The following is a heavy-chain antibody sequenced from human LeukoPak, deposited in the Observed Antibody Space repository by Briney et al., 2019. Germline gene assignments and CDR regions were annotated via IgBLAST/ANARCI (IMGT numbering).Heavy chain of an antibody. V-gene: IGHV3-30*02. D-gene: IGHD3-10*01. Sequence: GGSLRLSCAASGFTFSSYGMHWVRQAPGKGLEWVAFIRYDGSNKYYVDSVKGRFTLSRDNSKNTLYLQMNSLRAEDTAVYYCAKASPRVWFGELSNFDYWGQGTLVTVSS. CDR1: GFTFSSYG. J-gene: IGHJ4*02. CDR3: AKASPRVWFGELSNFDY. CDR2: IRYDGSNK.